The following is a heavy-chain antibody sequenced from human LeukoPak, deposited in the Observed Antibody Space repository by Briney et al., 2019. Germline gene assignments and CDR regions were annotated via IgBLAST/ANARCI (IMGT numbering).Heavy chain of an antibody. V-gene: IGHV3-30*18. Sequence: GGSLRLSCAASGFTFSSYGMHWVRQAPGKGLEWVAVISYDGSNKYYADSVKGRFTISRDNSKNTLYLQMNSLRAEDTAVYYCAKEGIQLWPYYFDYWGQGTLVTVSS. CDR2: ISYDGSNK. CDR1: GFTFSSYG. CDR3: AKEGIQLWPYYFDY. J-gene: IGHJ4*02. D-gene: IGHD5-18*01.